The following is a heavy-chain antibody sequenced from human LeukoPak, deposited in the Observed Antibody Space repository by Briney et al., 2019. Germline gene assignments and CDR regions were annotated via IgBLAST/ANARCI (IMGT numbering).Heavy chain of an antibody. CDR2: IWYDGSNK. V-gene: IGHV3-33*01. Sequence: GRSLRLSCAASRFTFSSYGMHWVRQAPGKGLEWVAVIWYDGSNKYYADSVKGRFTISRDNSKNTLYLQMNSLRAEDTAVYYCARSWSGFGELLSYFDYWGQGTLVTVSS. CDR3: ARSWSGFGELLSYFDY. CDR1: RFTFSSYG. J-gene: IGHJ4*02. D-gene: IGHD3-10*01.